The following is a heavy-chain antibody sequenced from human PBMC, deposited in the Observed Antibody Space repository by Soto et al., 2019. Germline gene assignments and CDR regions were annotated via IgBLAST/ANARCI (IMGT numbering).Heavy chain of an antibody. CDR1: GGSFSGYY. D-gene: IGHD3-3*01. CDR2: INHSGST. V-gene: IGHV4-34*01. J-gene: IGHJ6*02. CDR3: ARGSYDFLSGYYAYYYGMDV. Sequence: QVQLQQWGAGLLKPSETLSLTCAVYGGSFSGYYWSWIRQPPGKGLEWIGEINHSGSTNYNPSLKSRVHISVDTSKNQFSLKLSAVTAADTAVYYCARGSYDFLSGYYAYYYGMDVWGQGTTVTVSS.